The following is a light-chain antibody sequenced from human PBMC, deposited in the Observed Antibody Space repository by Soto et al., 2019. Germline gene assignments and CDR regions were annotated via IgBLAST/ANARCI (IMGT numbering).Light chain of an antibody. Sequence: DNVLTQSPCTLSLSPGERATLSYRASQVTSRYLSWYQQRPGQAPRLLIYGASSRATGVPDRFSGSGSGTDFTLTISRLEPEDFAVYYCQQYSTSPISFGQGTRLEIK. J-gene: IGKJ5*01. CDR2: GAS. CDR3: QQYSTSPIS. CDR1: QVTSRY. V-gene: IGKV3-20*01.